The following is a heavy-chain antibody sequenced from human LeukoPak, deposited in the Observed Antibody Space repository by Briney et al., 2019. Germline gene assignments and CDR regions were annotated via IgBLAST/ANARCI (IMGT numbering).Heavy chain of an antibody. V-gene: IGHV3-15*01. Sequence: GGSLRLSCAASGFTFSNAWMTWVRQAPGKGLEWVGRIKSKTDGGTTDYAAPVKGRFSISRDDSKNTLYLQMNSLKTEDTAVYYCTTDLGIAVAGNNWFDPWGQGTLVTVSS. CDR1: GFTFSNAW. CDR3: TTDLGIAVAGNNWFDP. J-gene: IGHJ5*02. D-gene: IGHD6-19*01. CDR2: IKSKTDGGTT.